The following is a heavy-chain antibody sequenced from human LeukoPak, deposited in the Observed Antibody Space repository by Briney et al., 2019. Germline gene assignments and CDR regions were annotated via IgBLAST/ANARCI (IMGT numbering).Heavy chain of an antibody. D-gene: IGHD2-2*02. CDR2: INPNSGGT. CDR3: ASSSTSCYKEERCWFDP. CDR1: GYTFTGYY. V-gene: IGHV1-2*02. Sequence: GASVKVSCKASGYTFTGYYMHWVRQAPGQGLEWMGWINPNSGGTNYAQKFQGRVTMTRDTSISTAYMELSRLRSDDTAVYYCASSSTSCYKEERCWFDPWGQGTLVTVSS. J-gene: IGHJ5*02.